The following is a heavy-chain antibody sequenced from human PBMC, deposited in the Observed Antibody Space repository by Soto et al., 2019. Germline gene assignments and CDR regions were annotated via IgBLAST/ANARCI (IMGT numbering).Heavy chain of an antibody. J-gene: IGHJ4*02. D-gene: IGHD2-2*01. Sequence: SVKVSCKASGGTFSSYAISWVRQAPGQGLEWMGGIIPIFGTANYAQKFQGRVTITADESTSTAYMELSSLRSEDTAVYYCARGAGYCSSTSCRIDCWGQGTLVTVSS. V-gene: IGHV1-69*13. CDR3: ARGAGYCSSTSCRIDC. CDR2: IIPIFGTA. CDR1: GGTFSSYA.